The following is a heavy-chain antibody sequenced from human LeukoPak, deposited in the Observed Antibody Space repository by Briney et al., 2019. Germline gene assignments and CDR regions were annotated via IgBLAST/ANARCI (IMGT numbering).Heavy chain of an antibody. J-gene: IGHJ5*02. Sequence: GGSLRLSCAASGFTFSSYAMHWVRQAPGKGLEYVSAISSNGGSTYYANSVKGRFTISRDNSKNTLYLQMGSLRAEDMAVYYCARVAAARPGSKRSNWFDPWGQGTLVTVSS. V-gene: IGHV3-64*01. CDR3: ARVAAARPGSKRSNWFDP. D-gene: IGHD6-6*01. CDR2: ISSNGGST. CDR1: GFTFSSYA.